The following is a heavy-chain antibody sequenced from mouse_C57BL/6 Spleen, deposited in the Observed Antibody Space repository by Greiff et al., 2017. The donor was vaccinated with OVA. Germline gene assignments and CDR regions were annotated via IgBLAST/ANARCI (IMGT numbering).Heavy chain of an antibody. V-gene: IGHV1-53*01. CDR3: AVITTVVSYFDY. Sequence: QVQLQQPGTELVKPGASVTLSCKASGYTFTSYWMHWVKQRPGQGLEWIGNINPSNGGTNYNEKFKSKATLTVDKSSSTAYMQLSSLTSEDSAVYYCAVITTVVSYFDYWGQGTTLTVSS. J-gene: IGHJ2*01. CDR1: GYTFTSYW. D-gene: IGHD1-1*01. CDR2: INPSNGGT.